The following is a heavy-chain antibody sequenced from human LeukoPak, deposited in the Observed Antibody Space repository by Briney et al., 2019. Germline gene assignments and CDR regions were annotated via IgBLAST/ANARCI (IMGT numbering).Heavy chain of an antibody. J-gene: IGHJ6*03. CDR2: IYYSGST. CDR1: GCTISSYY. V-gene: IGHV4-59*01. D-gene: IGHD2-15*01. CDR3: ARVADIDCYYMDV. Sequence: SETLSLTCTVSGCTISSYYWSWIRQPPGKGLVWIGYIYYSGSTNDNPSLKSRITISVDTSKNQFSLKLSSVAAAYTAVYYCARVADIDCYYMDVWGKGTTVTVSS.